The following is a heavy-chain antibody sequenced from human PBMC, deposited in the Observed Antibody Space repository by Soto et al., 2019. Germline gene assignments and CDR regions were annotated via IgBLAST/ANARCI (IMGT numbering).Heavy chain of an antibody. D-gene: IGHD3-10*02. V-gene: IGHV3-23*01. Sequence: GESLKISCAASGFTFSSYAMSWVRQAPGKGLEWVSAISGSGGSTYYADSVRGRFTISRDNSKNTLYLQMNSLRAEDTAVYYCAKDMSPVPLSYWGQGTLVTVSS. J-gene: IGHJ4*02. CDR1: GFTFSSYA. CDR3: AKDMSPVPLSY. CDR2: ISGSGGST.